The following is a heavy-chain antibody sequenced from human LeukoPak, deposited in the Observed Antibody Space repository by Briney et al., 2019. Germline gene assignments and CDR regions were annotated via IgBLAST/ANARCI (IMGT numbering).Heavy chain of an antibody. CDR3: ARDRAYGSRGWYFDYYDY. V-gene: IGHV3-64*01. Sequence: GGSLGLSCVASGFMFSDYAMHWVRQAPGKGLEYVSAISTDGSKTSHANSVKGRFTISRDNSKNTLYLQMGSLRVEDMAVYYCARDRAYGSRGWYFDYYDYWGQGTLVTVSS. CDR1: GFMFSDYA. CDR2: ISTDGSKT. D-gene: IGHD6-19*01. J-gene: IGHJ4*02.